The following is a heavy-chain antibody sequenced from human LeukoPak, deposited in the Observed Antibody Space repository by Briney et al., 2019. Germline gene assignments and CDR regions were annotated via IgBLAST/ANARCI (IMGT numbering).Heavy chain of an antibody. J-gene: IGHJ4*02. CDR2: ISSGSGTI. CDR3: ARGGNIDF. D-gene: IGHD3-10*01. V-gene: IGHV3-48*02. CDR1: GFIFSSYS. Sequence: GGSLRLSCAASGFIFSSYSMNWGRQAPGRGLEWLSYISSGSGTIYYADSVKGRFTISRDNAKNSVYLQMNSLRDEDTAVYHCARGGNIDFWGQGTLVTVSS.